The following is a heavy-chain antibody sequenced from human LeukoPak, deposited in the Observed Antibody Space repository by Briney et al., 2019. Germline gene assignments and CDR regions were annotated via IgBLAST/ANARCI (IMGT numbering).Heavy chain of an antibody. CDR3: ARGSEWELSPVNDY. J-gene: IGHJ4*02. V-gene: IGHV3-53*01. CDR2: IYSGGST. D-gene: IGHD1-26*01. CDR1: GFTFDDYG. Sequence: PGGSLRLSCAASGFTFDDYGMSWVRQAPGKGLEWVSVIYSGGSTYYADSVKGRFTISRDNSKNTLYLQMNSLRAEDTAVYYCARGSEWELSPVNDYWGQGTLVTVSS.